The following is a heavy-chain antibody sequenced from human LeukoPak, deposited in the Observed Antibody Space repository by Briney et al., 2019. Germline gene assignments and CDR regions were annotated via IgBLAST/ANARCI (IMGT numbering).Heavy chain of an antibody. Sequence: PGGSLRLSCAASGFTFSNYAMSWVRQAPGQGLECVSAISGNSDITYYADSVKGRFTISRDNSKNTLYLQMNSLRAEDTAVYYCASSKERNRAYSNYAYYYYYMDVWGKGTTVTVSS. CDR1: GFTFSNYA. D-gene: IGHD4-11*01. J-gene: IGHJ6*03. CDR2: ISGNSDIT. V-gene: IGHV3-23*01. CDR3: ASSKERNRAYSNYAYYYYYMDV.